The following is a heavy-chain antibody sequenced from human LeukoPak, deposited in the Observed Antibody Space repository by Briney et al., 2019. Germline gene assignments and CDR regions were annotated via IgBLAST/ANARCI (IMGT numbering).Heavy chain of an antibody. CDR3: ARDSEWRGEHGMDV. J-gene: IGHJ6*02. D-gene: IGHD3-10*01. CDR2: IYHSGST. CDR1: GGSISRGGYS. V-gene: IGHV4-30-2*01. Sequence: SQTLSLTCAVSGGSISRGGYSWSWIRQPPGKGLEWIGYIYHSGSTYYNPSLKSRVTISVDRSKNQSSLKLSSVTAADTAVYYCARDSEWRGEHGMDVWGQGTTVTVSS.